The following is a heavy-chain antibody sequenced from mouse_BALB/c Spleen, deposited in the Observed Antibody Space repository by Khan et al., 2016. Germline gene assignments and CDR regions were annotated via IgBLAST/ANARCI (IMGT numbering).Heavy chain of an antibody. D-gene: IGHD2-10*02. V-gene: IGHV9-3*02. CDR3: ARWYGNYALDY. CDR1: GYTFTNYG. CDR2: INTNTGAP. Sequence: QIQLVQSGPELKKPGETVKISCKASGYTFTNYGVHWVKQAPGKGLKWIGWINTNTGAPTYAEEFKGRFAFSLETSASTAFLQIDNLKNEDTATYFCARWYGNYALDYWGQGTSVTVSS. J-gene: IGHJ4*01.